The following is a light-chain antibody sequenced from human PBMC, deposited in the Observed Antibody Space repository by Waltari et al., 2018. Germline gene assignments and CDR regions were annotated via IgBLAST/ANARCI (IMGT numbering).Light chain of an antibody. V-gene: IGLV2-8*01. Sequence: QSALTKPPSASGSPGQSVTISCTGTSSDVGGYNYASWYQQHPGKAPKLMIYEVSKRPSGVPDRFSGSKSGNTASLTVSGLQAEDEADYYCSSYAGSNNLVFGGGTKLTVL. CDR2: EVS. J-gene: IGLJ2*01. CDR1: SSDVGGYNY. CDR3: SSYAGSNNLV.